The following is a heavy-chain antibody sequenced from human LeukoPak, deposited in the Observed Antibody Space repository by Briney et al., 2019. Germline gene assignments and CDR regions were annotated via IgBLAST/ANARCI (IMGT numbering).Heavy chain of an antibody. V-gene: IGHV1-8*01. CDR2: LNPNSGNT. Sequence: ASVKVSCKASGYTFTSYDINWVRQATGQGLEWMGWLNPNSGNTGYAQKFQGRVTMARNTSISTAYMELSSLRSEDTAVYYCARGRRNGDFWSGYDIDYWGQGILVTVSS. D-gene: IGHD3-3*01. CDR3: ARGRRNGDFWSGYDIDY. J-gene: IGHJ4*02. CDR1: GYTFTSYD.